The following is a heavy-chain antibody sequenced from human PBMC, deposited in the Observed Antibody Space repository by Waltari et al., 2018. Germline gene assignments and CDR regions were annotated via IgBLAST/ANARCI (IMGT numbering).Heavy chain of an antibody. CDR1: GYTFTGYY. CDR3: AREVGGLIGYDYQRDYYFDY. Sequence: QVQLVQSGAEVKKPGASVKVSCKASGYTFTGYYMHWVRQAPGQGLEWMGSSNPNRGGKNYAQKFQDRVTMTRDTSISTAYMELVRLRSDDTAVYYCAREVGGLIGYDYQRDYYFDYWGQGTLVTVSS. D-gene: IGHD5-12*01. V-gene: IGHV1-2*02. J-gene: IGHJ4*02. CDR2: SNPNRGGK.